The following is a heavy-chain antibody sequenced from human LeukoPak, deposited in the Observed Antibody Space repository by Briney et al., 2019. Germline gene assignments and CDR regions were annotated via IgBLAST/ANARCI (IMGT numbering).Heavy chain of an antibody. CDR3: GSSGSPHPYYFDY. D-gene: IGHD3-10*01. Sequence: GGSLRLSCAASEFSVGSNYMTWVRQAPGKGLEWVSLIYSGGSTYYADSVKGRFTISRDNSKNTLYLQMNSLRAEDTAVYYCGSSGSPHPYYFDYWGQGTLVTVSS. J-gene: IGHJ4*02. CDR2: IYSGGST. V-gene: IGHV3-66*01. CDR1: EFSVGSNY.